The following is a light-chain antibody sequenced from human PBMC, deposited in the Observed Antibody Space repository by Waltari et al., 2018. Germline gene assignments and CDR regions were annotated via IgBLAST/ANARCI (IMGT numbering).Light chain of an antibody. CDR2: DVS. V-gene: IGLV2-14*01. J-gene: IGLJ2*01. CDR1: SSDVGGYNY. CDR3: SSYTSSSTPVV. Sequence: QSALTQPASVSGSPGQSITISCTGTSSDVGGYNYVSWYQQHPGKAPNLIVYDVSKRHSVFSKRFSGYKSGHTASLTISGLQAEDDADYDCSSYTSSSTPVVFGGGTKLTVL.